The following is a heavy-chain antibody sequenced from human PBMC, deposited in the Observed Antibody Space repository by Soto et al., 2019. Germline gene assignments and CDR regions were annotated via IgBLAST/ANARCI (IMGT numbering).Heavy chain of an antibody. CDR2: INPSGGST. CDR1: GYTFTSYY. V-gene: IGHV1-46*01. Sequence: GASVKVSCKASGYTFTSYYMHWVRQAPGQGLEWMGIINPSGGSTSYAQKFQGRVTMTRDTSTSTVYMELSSLRSEDTAVYYCARESGSNGLGYCISTSCYNPGDFDYWGQGTLVTVSS. J-gene: IGHJ4*02. CDR3: ARESGSNGLGYCISTSCYNPGDFDY. D-gene: IGHD2-2*02.